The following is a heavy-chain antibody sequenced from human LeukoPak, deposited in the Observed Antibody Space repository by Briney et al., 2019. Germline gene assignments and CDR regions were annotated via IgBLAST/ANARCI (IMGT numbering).Heavy chain of an antibody. D-gene: IGHD4/OR15-4a*01. V-gene: IGHV1-2*02. Sequence: ASVKVSCKASGYTFTGYYIHWVRRAPGQGLEWMGWINPNTGGTNYAQRFQVRVTMTRDTSISTAYMELSRPTSDDTAVYYCATTHAAGAVANWFDPWGQGTLVTVSS. CDR2: INPNTGGT. J-gene: IGHJ5*02. CDR1: GYTFTGYY. CDR3: ATTHAAGAVANWFDP.